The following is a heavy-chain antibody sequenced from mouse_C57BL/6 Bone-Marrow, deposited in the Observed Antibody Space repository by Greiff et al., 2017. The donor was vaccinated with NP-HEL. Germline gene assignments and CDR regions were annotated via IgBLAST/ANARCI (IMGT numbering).Heavy chain of an antibody. Sequence: EVHLVESGGDLVKPGGSLKLSCAASGFTFSSYGMSWVRQTPDKRLEWVATISSGGSYPFYPDSVKGRFTISRDKAKNTLYRQMSSRKSEDTAMYYCARHYYSNYFDYWGQGTTLTVSS. D-gene: IGHD2-5*01. CDR3: ARHYYSNYFDY. CDR2: ISSGGSYP. J-gene: IGHJ2*01. CDR1: GFTFSSYG. V-gene: IGHV5-6*01.